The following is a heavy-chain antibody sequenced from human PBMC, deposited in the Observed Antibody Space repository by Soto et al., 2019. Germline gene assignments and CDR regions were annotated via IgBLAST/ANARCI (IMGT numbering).Heavy chain of an antibody. J-gene: IGHJ6*02. CDR2: FNPSDDTT. CDR1: GYTFTNYY. CDR3: AREPSSLAAAGSSYGLDV. V-gene: IGHV1-46*01. Sequence: QVQLVQSGAEVKKPGASVKVSCKASGYTFTNYYMHWVRQAPGQGLEWVGMFNPSDDTTYYAQKFQGRVTMTRDTSQSTVYMELRSLRSDDTAVYYCAREPSSLAAAGSSYGLDVWGQGTSVTVSS. D-gene: IGHD6-13*01.